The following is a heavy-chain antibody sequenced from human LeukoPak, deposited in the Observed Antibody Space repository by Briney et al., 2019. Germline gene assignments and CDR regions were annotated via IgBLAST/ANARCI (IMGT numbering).Heavy chain of an antibody. D-gene: IGHD3-10*01. Sequence: GESLKISCKGSGYSFTSYWVGWVRQMPGKGLEWMGIIYPGDSDTRYSPSFQGQVTISADKSISTAYLQWSSLKASDTAMYYCARHYYGSGSYYLPRVRPSYFDYWGQGTLVTVSS. V-gene: IGHV5-51*01. CDR3: ARHYYGSGSYYLPRVRPSYFDY. J-gene: IGHJ4*02. CDR2: IYPGDSDT. CDR1: GYSFTSYW.